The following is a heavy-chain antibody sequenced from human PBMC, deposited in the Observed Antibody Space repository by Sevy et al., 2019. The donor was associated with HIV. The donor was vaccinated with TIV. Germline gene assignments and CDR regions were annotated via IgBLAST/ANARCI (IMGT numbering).Heavy chain of an antibody. V-gene: IGHV1-2*02. J-gene: IGHJ6*02. Sequence: ASVKVSCKTSGYTFTGYYMHWVRQAPGQGLEWMGWINPKSGGTNYAQKFQGRVTMTRSTSTSTAYMELSGLKSDDTAVYYCARDENVLLSLGELFDENSFYHHGLDVWGQGTTVTVSS. CDR3: ARDENVLLSLGELFDENSFYHHGLDV. CDR1: GYTFTGYY. D-gene: IGHD3-16*01. CDR2: INPKSGGT.